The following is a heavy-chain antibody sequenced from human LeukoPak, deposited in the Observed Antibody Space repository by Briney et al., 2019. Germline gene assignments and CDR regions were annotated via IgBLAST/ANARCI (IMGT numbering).Heavy chain of an antibody. J-gene: IGHJ4*02. CDR2: IKQDGSEK. CDR3: ARDRYSSGWYGY. D-gene: IGHD6-19*01. CDR1: GFTFSNYW. V-gene: IGHV3-7*05. Sequence: GGSLRLSCAASGFTFSNYWVNWVRQAPGKGLEWVANIKQDGSEKYYVDSVKGRFTISRDNAKNSLYLQMNSLRAEDTAVYYCARDRYSSGWYGYWGQGTLVTVSS.